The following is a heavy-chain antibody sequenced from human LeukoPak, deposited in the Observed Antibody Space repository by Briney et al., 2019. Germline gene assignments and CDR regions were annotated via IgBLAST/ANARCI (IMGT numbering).Heavy chain of an antibody. Sequence: ASVKVSCKASGYTFTSYGISWVRQAPGQGLEWMGWINPNSGGTNYAQKFQGRVTMTRDTSISTAYMELSRLRSDDTAVYYCARQETAAEGYQLPTEIPTGDFDPWGQGTLVTVSS. J-gene: IGHJ5*02. D-gene: IGHD2-2*01. CDR3: ARQETAAEGYQLPTEIPTGDFDP. CDR2: INPNSGGT. CDR1: GYTFTSYG. V-gene: IGHV1-2*02.